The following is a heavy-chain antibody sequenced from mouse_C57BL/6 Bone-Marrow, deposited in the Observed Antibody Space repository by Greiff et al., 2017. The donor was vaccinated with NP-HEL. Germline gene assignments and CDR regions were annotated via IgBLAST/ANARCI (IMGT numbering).Heavy chain of an antibody. CDR1: GFTFSDYG. J-gene: IGHJ1*03. Sequence: DVMLVESGGGLVKPGGSLKLSCAASGFTFSDYGMHWVRQAPEKGLEWVAYISSGSSTIYYADTVKGRFTFSRDNAKNTLFLQLTSLRSEDTAMYYCARHGSSYCWYFDVWGTGTTVTVSS. V-gene: IGHV5-17*01. D-gene: IGHD1-1*01. CDR3: ARHGSSYCWYFDV. CDR2: ISSGSSTI.